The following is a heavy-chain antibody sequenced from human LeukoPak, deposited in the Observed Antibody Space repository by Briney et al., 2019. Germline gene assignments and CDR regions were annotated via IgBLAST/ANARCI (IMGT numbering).Heavy chain of an antibody. D-gene: IGHD4-23*01. CDR3: ARDFRSYGGNRAYWYFDL. Sequence: ASVKVSCKASGYTFTSYGISWVRQAPGQGLEWMGWINPNSGGTNYAQKFQGRVTMTRDTSISTAYMELSRLRSDDTAVYYCARDFRSYGGNRAYWYFDLWGRGTLVTVSS. V-gene: IGHV1-2*02. J-gene: IGHJ2*01. CDR2: INPNSGGT. CDR1: GYTFTSYG.